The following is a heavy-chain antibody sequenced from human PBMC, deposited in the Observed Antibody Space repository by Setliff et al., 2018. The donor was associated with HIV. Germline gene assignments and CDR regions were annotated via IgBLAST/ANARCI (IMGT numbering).Heavy chain of an antibody. CDR2: INHSGST. D-gene: IGHD3-3*01. V-gene: IGHV4-34*01. Sequence: SETLSLTCAVYGGSFSAYHWSWIRQTPGKGLEWLGEINHSGSTAYNLALEGRVSMSIDTSENQFSLKLTSVTAADTAIYYCARGRDYTGSWFRPFYLDFWGHGNLVTVSS. CDR1: GGSFSAYH. CDR3: ARGRDYTGSWFRPFYLDF. J-gene: IGHJ4*01.